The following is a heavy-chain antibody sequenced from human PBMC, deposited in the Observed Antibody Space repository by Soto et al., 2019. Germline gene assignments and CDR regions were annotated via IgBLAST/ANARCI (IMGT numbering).Heavy chain of an antibody. D-gene: IGHD2-15*01. J-gene: IGHJ5*02. CDR1: GYTFTRYT. Sequence: QVQLVQSGAEVKKPGASVKISCKASGYTFTRYTMNWVHQAPGQRLEWMGWVNPDNGNTKSSQKFQDRVIITRDTSASTAYMDLSSLRSEDTAVYYCARCIATGQLDPWGQGTLVTVSS. CDR3: ARCIATGQLDP. CDR2: VNPDNGNT. V-gene: IGHV1-3*01.